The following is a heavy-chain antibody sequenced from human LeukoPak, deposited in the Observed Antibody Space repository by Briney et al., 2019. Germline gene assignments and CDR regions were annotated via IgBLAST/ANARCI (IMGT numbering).Heavy chain of an antibody. Sequence: QSGGSLRLSCAASGFKFSVYSMNWVRQAPGKGLEWVSYMTSDTKTIYYAVSVQGRFTISRDNAKNSVYLQMDSLRHEDTAVYYCARSMEGSFDYWGQGTLVTVSS. D-gene: IGHD3-3*01. CDR2: MTSDTKTI. V-gene: IGHV3-48*02. CDR1: GFKFSVYS. J-gene: IGHJ4*02. CDR3: ARSMEGSFDY.